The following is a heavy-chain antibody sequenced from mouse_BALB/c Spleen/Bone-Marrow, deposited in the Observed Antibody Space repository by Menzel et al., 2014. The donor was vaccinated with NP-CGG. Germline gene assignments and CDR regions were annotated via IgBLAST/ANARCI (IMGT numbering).Heavy chain of an antibody. V-gene: IGHV1S22*01. CDR3: TRDQVRRGYYYAMDY. CDR1: GYTFTSYW. Sequence: LQQSGSELVRPGASVKLSCKASGYTFTSYWMHWVKQRHGQGLEWIGNIYPGSGSTNYDEKFKSKGTLTVDTSSSTAYMHLSSLTSEDSAVYYCTRDQVRRGYYYAMDYWGQGAPATVSS. J-gene: IGHJ4*01. D-gene: IGHD2-14*01. CDR2: IYPGSGST.